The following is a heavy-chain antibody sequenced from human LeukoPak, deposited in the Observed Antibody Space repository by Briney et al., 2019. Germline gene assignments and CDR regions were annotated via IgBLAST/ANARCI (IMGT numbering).Heavy chain of an antibody. V-gene: IGHV4-59*01. D-gene: IGHD6-6*01. Sequence: SETLSLTCTVSGGSISSYYWSWIRQPPGKGLEWIGHIYYSGSTNYNPSLKSRVTISVDTSKNQFSLKLSSVTAADTAVYYCARAIAARPPHTYYYYGMDVWGQGTTVTVSS. CDR1: GGSISSYY. CDR2: IYYSGST. J-gene: IGHJ6*02. CDR3: ARAIAARPPHTYYYYGMDV.